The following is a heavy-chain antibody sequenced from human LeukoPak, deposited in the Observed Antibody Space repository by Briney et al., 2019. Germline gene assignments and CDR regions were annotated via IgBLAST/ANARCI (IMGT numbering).Heavy chain of an antibody. J-gene: IGHJ4*02. CDR2: IYHSGST. Sequence: TLSLTCTVSGGSISSGYYWGWIRQPPGKGLEWIGSIYHSGSTYYNPSLKSRVTISVDTSKNQFSLKLNSVTAADTALYYCARGGGGSGSYVDYWGQGTLVTVSS. V-gene: IGHV4-38-2*02. D-gene: IGHD3-10*01. CDR3: ARGGGGSGSYVDY. CDR1: GGSISSGYY.